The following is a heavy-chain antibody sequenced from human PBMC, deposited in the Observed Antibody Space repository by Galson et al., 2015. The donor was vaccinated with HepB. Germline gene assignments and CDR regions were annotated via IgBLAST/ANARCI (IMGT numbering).Heavy chain of an antibody. J-gene: IGHJ4*02. CDR3: ATGYCSGGSCSDFDY. V-gene: IGHV1-24*01. D-gene: IGHD2-15*01. Sequence: SVKVSCKVSGYTLTELSIHWVRQAPGKGLEWMGGFDPEDGETIYAQKFQGRVTMTEDTSTDTAYMELSSLGSEATAVYYCATGYCSGGSCSDFDYWGQGTLVTVSS. CDR2: FDPEDGET. CDR1: GYTLTELS.